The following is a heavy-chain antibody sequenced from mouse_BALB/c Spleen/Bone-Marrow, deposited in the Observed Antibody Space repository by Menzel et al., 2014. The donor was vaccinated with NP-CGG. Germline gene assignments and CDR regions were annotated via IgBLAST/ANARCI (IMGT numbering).Heavy chain of an antibody. CDR3: TRLSLLRGYFDY. J-gene: IGHJ2*01. CDR1: GYTFTSYY. Sequence: QVQLQQSGAELVKPGTSVKLSCKASGYTFTSYYIYWVEQRPGQGLKWIGEINPSNGGTNFNEKFKSKATLTVDKSSSTAYVQLSSLTSEDSAVYYCTRLSLLRGYFDYWGQGTTLTVSS. V-gene: IGHV1S81*02. D-gene: IGHD1-2*01. CDR2: INPSNGGT.